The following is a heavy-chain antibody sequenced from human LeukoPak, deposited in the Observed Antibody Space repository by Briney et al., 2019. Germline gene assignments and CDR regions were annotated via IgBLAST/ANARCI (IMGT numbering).Heavy chain of an antibody. CDR1: GFTLSSYW. CDR3: AKDSGSYYIDY. D-gene: IGHD1-26*01. J-gene: IGHJ4*02. CDR2: ISWNSGSI. Sequence: GGSLRLSCAASGFTLSSYWMHWVRQAPGEGLVWVSGISWNSGSIGYADSVKGRFTISRDNAKNSLYLQMNSLRAEDTALYYCAKDSGSYYIDYWGQGTLVTVSS. V-gene: IGHV3-9*01.